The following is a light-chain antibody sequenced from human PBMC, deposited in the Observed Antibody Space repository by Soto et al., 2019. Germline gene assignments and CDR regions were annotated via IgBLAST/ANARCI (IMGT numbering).Light chain of an antibody. CDR3: SSYAGSNSVM. CDR1: SSDVGGYKY. V-gene: IGLV2-8*01. Sequence: QSALTQPPSASGSPGQSVTISCTGTSSDVGGYKYVSWYQQHPGKVPKLIIYEVSKRPSGVPDRFSGSKSGNTASLTVSGLQAEDEADYYCSSYAGSNSVMFGGGTQLTVL. J-gene: IGLJ3*02. CDR2: EVS.